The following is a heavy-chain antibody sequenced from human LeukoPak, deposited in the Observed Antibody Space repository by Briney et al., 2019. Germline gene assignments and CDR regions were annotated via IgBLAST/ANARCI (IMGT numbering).Heavy chain of an antibody. CDR1: GGTFSSYA. CDR2: IIPIFGTA. CDR3: ARDGSSWHYGMDV. Sequence: SVKVSCKASGGTFSSYAISWVRQAPGQGLEWMGGIIPIFGTANYAQKFQGRVTTTADESTSTAYMELRSLRSDDTAVYYCARDGSSWHYGMDVWGQGTTVTVSS. V-gene: IGHV1-69*13. D-gene: IGHD6-13*01. J-gene: IGHJ6*02.